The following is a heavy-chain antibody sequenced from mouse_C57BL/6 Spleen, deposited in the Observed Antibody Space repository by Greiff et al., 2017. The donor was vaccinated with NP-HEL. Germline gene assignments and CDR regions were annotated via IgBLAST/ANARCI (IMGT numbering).Heavy chain of an antibody. CDR3: ASPIYYGNGYAMDY. Sequence: QVQLQQPGAELVRPGSSVKLSCKASGYTFTSSWMDWVKPRPGQGLEWIGNIYPSDSETPYNQKFKDKATLTVDKSSSTAYMQLSSLTSEDSAVYYCASPIYYGNGYAMDYWGQGTSVTVSS. D-gene: IGHD2-1*01. CDR1: GYTFTSSW. J-gene: IGHJ4*01. CDR2: IYPSDSET. V-gene: IGHV1-61*01.